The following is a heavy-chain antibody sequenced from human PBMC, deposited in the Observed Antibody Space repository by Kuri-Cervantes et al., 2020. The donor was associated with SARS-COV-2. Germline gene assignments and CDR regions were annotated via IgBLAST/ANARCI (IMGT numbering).Heavy chain of an antibody. CDR3: ARDLDSSGYGHYYYGMDV. D-gene: IGHD3-22*01. CDR1: GYTFTGYY. CDR2: INPNSGGT. Sequence: ASVKVSCKASGYTFTGYYMHWVRQAPGQGLEWVGWINPNSGGTNYAQKFQGWVTMTRDTSISTAYMELSRLRSDDTAVYYCARDLDSSGYGHYYYGMDVWGQGTTVTVSS. J-gene: IGHJ6*02. V-gene: IGHV1-2*04.